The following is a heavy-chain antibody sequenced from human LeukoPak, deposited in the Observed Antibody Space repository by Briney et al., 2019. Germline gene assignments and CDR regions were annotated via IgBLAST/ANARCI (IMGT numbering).Heavy chain of an antibody. CDR2: IWYGGSNK. Sequence: GGSLRLSCAASGFTFSSYGMHWVRQAPGKGLEWVAVIWYGGSNKYYADSVKGRFTISRDNSKNTLYLQMNSLRAEDTAVYYCATAGGFLEWLSTYFFDYWGQGTLVTVSS. J-gene: IGHJ4*02. CDR1: GFTFSSYG. V-gene: IGHV3-33*08. D-gene: IGHD3-3*01. CDR3: ATAGGFLEWLSTYFFDY.